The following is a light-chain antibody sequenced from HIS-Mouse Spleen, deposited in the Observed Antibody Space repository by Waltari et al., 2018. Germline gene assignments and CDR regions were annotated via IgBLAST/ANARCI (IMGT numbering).Light chain of an antibody. CDR1: SSAVGSYNL. V-gene: IGLV2-23*01. Sequence: QSALTQPASVSGSPGQSITISCPGTSSAVGSYNLFSWYQPPPGKAPKLMIYEGSKRPSGVSNRFSGSKSGNTASLTISGLQAEDEADYYCCSYAGSLRVFGGGTKLTVL. CDR3: CSYAGSLRV. CDR2: EGS. J-gene: IGLJ3*02.